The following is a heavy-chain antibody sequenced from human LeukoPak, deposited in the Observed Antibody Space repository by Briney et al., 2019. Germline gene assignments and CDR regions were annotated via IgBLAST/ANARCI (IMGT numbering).Heavy chain of an antibody. V-gene: IGHV1-46*01. CDR2: INPSGGST. D-gene: IGHD1-26*01. J-gene: IGHJ4*02. CDR1: GYTFTSYY. CDR3: ARDGKWELLLNGGGFDY. Sequence: ASAKVSCKASGYTFTSYYMHWVRQAPGQGLEWMGIINPSGGSTSYAQKFQGRVTMTRDTSTSTVYMELSSLRSEDTAVYYCARDGKWELLLNGGGFDYWGQGTLVTVSS.